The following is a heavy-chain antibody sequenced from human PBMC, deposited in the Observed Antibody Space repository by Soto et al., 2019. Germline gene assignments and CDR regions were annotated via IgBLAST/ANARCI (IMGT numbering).Heavy chain of an antibody. Sequence: QVQLVESGGGVVQPGRSLRLSCAASGFTFSSYGMHWVGQAPGRGLEWVAVISYDGSNKYYADSVKGRFTISRDNSKNTLYLQMNSLRAEDTAVYYCAKDLYSSSPLSDYWGQGTLVTVSS. CDR2: ISYDGSNK. V-gene: IGHV3-30*18. D-gene: IGHD6-6*01. CDR3: AKDLYSSSPLSDY. J-gene: IGHJ4*02. CDR1: GFTFSSYG.